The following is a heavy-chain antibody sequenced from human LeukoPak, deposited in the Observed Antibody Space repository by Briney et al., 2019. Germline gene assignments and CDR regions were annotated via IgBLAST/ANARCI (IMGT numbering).Heavy chain of an antibody. CDR1: GGSISSGSYY. Sequence: SQTLSLTRTVSGGSISSGSYYWSWIRQPAGKGLEWIGRIYTSGSTNYNPSLKSRVTMSVDTSKNQFSLKLSSVTAADTAVYYCARGRYCSSTSCYPYYYYMDVWGKGTTVTVSS. CDR2: IYTSGST. CDR3: ARGRYCSSTSCYPYYYYMDV. D-gene: IGHD2-2*01. V-gene: IGHV4-61*02. J-gene: IGHJ6*03.